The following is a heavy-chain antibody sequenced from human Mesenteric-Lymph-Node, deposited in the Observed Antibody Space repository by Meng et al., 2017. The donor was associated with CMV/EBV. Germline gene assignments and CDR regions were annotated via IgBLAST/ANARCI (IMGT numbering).Heavy chain of an antibody. V-gene: IGHV3-30*02. Sequence: GGSLRLSCAASGFSFNNYEMNWVRQAPGKGLEWVAFMRYDGSNIYYADSVRGRFTISRDNSKNTLYLQMNNLRPEDTAVYYCAKELWIQLWLDAMDVWGQGTTVTVSS. CDR3: AKELWIQLWLDAMDV. CDR1: GFSFNNYE. CDR2: MRYDGSNI. J-gene: IGHJ6*02. D-gene: IGHD5-18*01.